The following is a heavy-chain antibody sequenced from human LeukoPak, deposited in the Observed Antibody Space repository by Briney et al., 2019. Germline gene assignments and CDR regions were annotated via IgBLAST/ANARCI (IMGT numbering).Heavy chain of an antibody. V-gene: IGHV3-9*01. CDR2: ISWNSGSI. CDR3: AREEVGADACYYYYMDV. CDR1: GFTFDDYA. D-gene: IGHD1-26*01. Sequence: GGSLRLSCAASGFTFDDYAMHWVRQAPGKGLEWVSGISWNSGSIGYADSVKGRFTISRDNAKNSLYLQMNSLRAEDTAVYYCAREEVGADACYYYYMDVWGKGTTVTVSS. J-gene: IGHJ6*03.